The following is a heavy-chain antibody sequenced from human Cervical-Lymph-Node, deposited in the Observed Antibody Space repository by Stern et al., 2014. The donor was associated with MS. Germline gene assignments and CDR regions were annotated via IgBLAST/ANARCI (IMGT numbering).Heavy chain of an antibody. Sequence: VQLVESGAEVKKPGASVKVSCKASGYTFTGYYMHWVRQAPGQGLEWMGRINPNSGGTNYAQKFQGRVTMTRDTSISTAYMELSRLRSDDTAVYYCASLLTPARITIFGVVRRYGMDVWGQGTTVTVSS. D-gene: IGHD3-3*01. CDR3: ASLLTPARITIFGVVRRYGMDV. CDR1: GYTFTGYY. CDR2: INPNSGGT. J-gene: IGHJ6*02. V-gene: IGHV1-2*06.